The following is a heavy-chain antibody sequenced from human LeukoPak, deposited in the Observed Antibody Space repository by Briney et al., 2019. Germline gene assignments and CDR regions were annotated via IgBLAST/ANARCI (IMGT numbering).Heavy chain of an antibody. D-gene: IGHD2-2*01. Sequence: GSSVKVSCKASGGTFSSYAISWVRQATGQGLEWMGGIIPIFGTANYAQKFQGRVTITADESTSTAYMELSSLRSEDTAVYYCARGLLKLHCSSTSCYRYYFDYWGQGTLVTVSS. V-gene: IGHV1-69*01. CDR2: IIPIFGTA. CDR3: ARGLLKLHCSSTSCYRYYFDY. J-gene: IGHJ4*02. CDR1: GGTFSSYA.